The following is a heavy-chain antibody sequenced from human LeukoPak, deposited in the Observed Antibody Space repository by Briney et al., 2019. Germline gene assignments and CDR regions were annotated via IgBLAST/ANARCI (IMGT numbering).Heavy chain of an antibody. D-gene: IGHD3-22*01. Sequence: PSETLSLTCTVSGGSISSYYWSWIRQPPGKGLEWIGYIYYSGSTNYNPSLKSRVTISVDTSKNQFSLKLSSVTAADTAVYYCARVRGFYWFDPWGQGTLVTVSS. CDR3: ARVRGFYWFDP. CDR1: GGSISSYY. V-gene: IGHV4-59*01. J-gene: IGHJ5*02. CDR2: IYYSGST.